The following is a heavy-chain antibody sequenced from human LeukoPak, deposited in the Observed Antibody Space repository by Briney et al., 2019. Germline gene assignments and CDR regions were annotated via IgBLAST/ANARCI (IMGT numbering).Heavy chain of an antibody. V-gene: IGHV4-39*07. CDR2: IYYSGST. D-gene: IGHD6-6*01. CDR1: GGSISSSSYY. CDR3: ARGGSGSSSPAFDY. Sequence: PSETLSLTCTVSGGSISSSSYYWGWIRQPPGKGLEWIGSIYYSGSTYYNPSLKSRVTISVDTSKNQFSLKLSSVTAADTAVYYCARGGSGSSSPAFDYWGQGTLVTVSS. J-gene: IGHJ4*02.